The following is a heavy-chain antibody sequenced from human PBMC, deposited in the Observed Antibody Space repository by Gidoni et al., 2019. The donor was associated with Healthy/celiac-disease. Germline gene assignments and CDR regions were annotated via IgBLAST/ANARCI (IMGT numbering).Heavy chain of an antibody. J-gene: IGHJ6*03. CDR3: ARGGGVVPAATPYYYYYYMDV. D-gene: IGHD2-2*02. CDR2: INHSGST. CDR1: GGSFSGYY. V-gene: IGHV4-34*01. Sequence: QLQQWGAGLLKPSETLSLTCAVYGGSFSGYYWSWIRQPPGKGLEWIGEINHSGSTNYNPSLKSRVTISVDTSKNQFSLKLSSVTAADTAVYYCARGGGVVPAATPYYYYYYMDVWGKGTTVTVSS.